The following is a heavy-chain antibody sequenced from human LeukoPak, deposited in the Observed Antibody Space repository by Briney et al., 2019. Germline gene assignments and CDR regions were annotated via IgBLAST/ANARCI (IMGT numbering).Heavy chain of an antibody. V-gene: IGHV3-21*01. CDR2: ISSSSYI. CDR1: GFTFSSYS. Sequence: PGGSLRLSCAASGFTFSSYSMNWVRQAPGKGLEWVSSISSSSYIYYADSVKGRFTISRDNAKNSLYLQMNSLRAEDTAVYYCASYCSGGSCYVGGYWGQGTLVTVSS. J-gene: IGHJ4*02. D-gene: IGHD2-15*01. CDR3: ASYCSGGSCYVGGY.